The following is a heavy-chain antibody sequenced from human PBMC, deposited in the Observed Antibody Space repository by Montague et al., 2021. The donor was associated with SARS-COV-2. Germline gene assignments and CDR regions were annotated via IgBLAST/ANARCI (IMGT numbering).Heavy chain of an antibody. Sequence: TLSLTCTVSGGPISSGGYYWSWIRQHPGKGLEWIGYIYYSGSTYYNPSLKSRVTISVDTSKNQFSLKLSSVTAADTAVYYCARYEGYYDILTGYSTPYYYYGMDVWGQGTTVTVSS. V-gene: IGHV4-31*03. CDR2: IYYSGST. CDR3: ARYEGYYDILTGYSTPYYYYGMDV. CDR1: GGPISSGGYY. D-gene: IGHD3-9*01. J-gene: IGHJ6*02.